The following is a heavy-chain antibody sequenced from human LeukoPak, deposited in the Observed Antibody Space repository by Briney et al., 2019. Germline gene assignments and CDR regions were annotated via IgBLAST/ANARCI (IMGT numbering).Heavy chain of an antibody. CDR3: ARGASSSSSYYFYYMDV. J-gene: IGHJ6*03. V-gene: IGHV3-74*01. CDR1: GFTFSSYW. D-gene: IGHD6-6*01. Sequence: PGGSLRLSCAASGFTFSSYWMHWVRQAPGKGLVWVSRINSDGSNTNYADSVKGRCTISRDNAMNTLYLQMNSLRAEDTAVYYCARGASSSSSYYFYYMDVWGKGTTVTVSS. CDR2: INSDGSNT.